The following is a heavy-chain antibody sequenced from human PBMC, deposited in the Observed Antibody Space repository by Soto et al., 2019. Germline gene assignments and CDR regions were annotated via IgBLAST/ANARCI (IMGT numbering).Heavy chain of an antibody. CDR3: VHKGGGDRILDY. V-gene: IGHV2-5*02. CDR1: GFSLSTSGVG. D-gene: IGHD3-16*01. J-gene: IGHJ4*02. Sequence: QITLKESGPALVKPTQTLTLTCTFSGFSLSTSGVGVGWIRQPPGEALEWLALIYWDDYKHFSPSLESRLTITKDTSKNQGVPKKTKMDPLEPAPIHCVHKGGGDRILDYWGQGTLVTVSS. CDR2: IYWDDYK.